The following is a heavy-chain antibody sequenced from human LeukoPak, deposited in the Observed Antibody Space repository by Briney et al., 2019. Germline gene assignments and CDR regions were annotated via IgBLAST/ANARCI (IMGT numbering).Heavy chain of an antibody. CDR3: ARTSGSYSRYFDY. D-gene: IGHD1-26*01. CDR2: IYYSGST. J-gene: IGHJ4*02. Sequence: PSETLSLTCTVSGGSISSYYWSWIRQPPGKGLEWIGYIYYSGSTNYNPSLKSRVTISVDTSKNQFSLKLSSVTAADTAVYYCARTSGSYSRYFDYWGQGTLVTVSS. V-gene: IGHV4-59*01. CDR1: GGSISSYY.